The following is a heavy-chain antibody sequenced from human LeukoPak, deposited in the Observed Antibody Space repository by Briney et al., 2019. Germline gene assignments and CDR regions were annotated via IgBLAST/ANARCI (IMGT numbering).Heavy chain of an antibody. CDR3: ARRTTYQDSSSWLPYYYYGMDV. CDR2: IYYSGST. D-gene: IGHD6-13*01. V-gene: IGHV4-59*08. CDR1: GGSTSSYY. J-gene: IGHJ6*02. Sequence: SETLSLTCTVSGGSTSSYYWSWIRQPPGKGLEWIGYIYYSGSTNYNPSLKSRVTISVDTSKNQFSLKLSSVTAADTAVYYCARRTTYQDSSSWLPYYYYGMDVWGQGTTVTVSS.